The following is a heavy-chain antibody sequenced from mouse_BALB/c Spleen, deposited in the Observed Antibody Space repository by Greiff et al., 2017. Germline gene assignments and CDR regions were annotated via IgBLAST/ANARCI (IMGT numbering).Heavy chain of an antibody. Sequence: QLQQSGAELAKPGASVKMSCKASGYTFTSYWMHWVKQRPGQGLEWIGYINPSTGYTEYNQKFKDKATLTADKSSSTAYMQLSSLTSEDSAVYYCARRDGNYGWYFDVWGAGTTVTVSS. J-gene: IGHJ1*01. V-gene: IGHV1-7*01. CDR3: ARRDGNYGWYFDV. CDR1: GYTFTSYW. CDR2: INPSTGYT. D-gene: IGHD2-1*01.